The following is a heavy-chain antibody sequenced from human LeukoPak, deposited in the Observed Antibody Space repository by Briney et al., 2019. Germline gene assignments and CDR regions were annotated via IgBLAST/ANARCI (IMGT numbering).Heavy chain of an antibody. CDR3: ARVGRGYGYSQDY. V-gene: IGHV4-61*01. CDR1: GGSVSSGSYY. J-gene: IGHJ4*02. Sequence: SETLSLTCTVSGGSVSSGSYYWSWIRQPPGKGLEWIGYIYYSGSTYYNPSLKSRVTISVDTSKNQFSLKLSSVTAADTAVYYCARVGRGYGYSQDYWGQGTLVTVSS. D-gene: IGHD5-24*01. CDR2: IYYSGST.